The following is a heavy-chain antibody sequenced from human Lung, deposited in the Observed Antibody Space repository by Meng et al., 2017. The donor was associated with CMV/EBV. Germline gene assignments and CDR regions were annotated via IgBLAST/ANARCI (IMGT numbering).Heavy chain of an antibody. D-gene: IGHD6-13*01. J-gene: IGHJ6*02. V-gene: IGHV1-69*06. CDR2: IIPVVGTV. CDR1: GGTFSNYA. Sequence: SVKVSCKASGGTFSNYAITWVRQAPGQGLEWMGGIIPVVGTVHYAQRFQGRVTITADKFTSTVYMELSSLKSEDTAIYYCAKDSRSSSWYLLAAYYYGSDVWGQGTTVTVSS. CDR3: AKDSRSSSWYLLAAYYYGSDV.